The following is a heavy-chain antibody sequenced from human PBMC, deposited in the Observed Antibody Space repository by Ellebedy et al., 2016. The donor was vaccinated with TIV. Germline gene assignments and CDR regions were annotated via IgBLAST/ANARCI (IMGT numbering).Heavy chain of an antibody. CDR2: ISSSSSTI. D-gene: IGHD1-1*01. Sequence: GGSLRLXXAASGFTFSSYSMNWVRQAPGKGLEWVSYISSSSSTIYYADSVKGRFTISRDNSKNTLYLQMNSLRAEDTAVYYCAREGGYMASDYWGQGTLVTVSS. J-gene: IGHJ4*02. V-gene: IGHV3-48*01. CDR1: GFTFSSYS. CDR3: AREGGYMASDY.